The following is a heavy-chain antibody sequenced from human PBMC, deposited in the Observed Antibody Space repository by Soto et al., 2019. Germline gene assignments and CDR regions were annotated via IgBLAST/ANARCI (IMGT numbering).Heavy chain of an antibody. Sequence: SGPTLVNPTQTLTLTCTFSGFSLSTSGVGVGWIRQPPGKALEWLALIYWDDDKRYSPSLKSRLTITKDTSKNQVILTMTNMDPVDTATYYCAHSPTYGSGTAMAIGWFDPWGQGTLVTVSS. CDR3: AHSPTYGSGTAMAIGWFDP. CDR1: GFSLSTSGVG. D-gene: IGHD3-10*01. J-gene: IGHJ5*02. V-gene: IGHV2-5*02. CDR2: IYWDDDK.